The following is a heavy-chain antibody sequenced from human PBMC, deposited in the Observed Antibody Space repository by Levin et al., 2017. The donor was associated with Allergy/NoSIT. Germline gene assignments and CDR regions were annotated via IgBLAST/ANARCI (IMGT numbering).Heavy chain of an antibody. Sequence: TGGSLRLSCAASGFTFSSFAMSWVRQAPGKGLEWVSGISAGGDSTYYGDSVKGRFTISRDNSKNTLYMQMNSLRAEDTAVYYCARAYSSAWKGGMTDWGRGTLATVSS. J-gene: IGHJ4*02. V-gene: IGHV3-23*01. CDR3: ARAYSSAWKGGMTD. D-gene: IGHD6-19*01. CDR1: GFTFSSFA. CDR2: ISAGGDST.